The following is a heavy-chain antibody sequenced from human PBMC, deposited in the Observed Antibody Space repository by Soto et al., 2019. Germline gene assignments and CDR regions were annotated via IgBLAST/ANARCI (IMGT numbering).Heavy chain of an antibody. CDR1: GDTFSTYT. J-gene: IGHJ4*02. CDR3: ARDSVTHLLIDS. Sequence: QVQLVQSGAEVQKPGSSVRVSCKASGDTFSTYTISWVRQAPGQGFEWLGRSIPILDVANYAQSFQGRVTIPACKSTSTAYMELNRLRSEDKAVYYCARDSVTHLLIDSWGQGTLVSVSS. D-gene: IGHD2-2*01. V-gene: IGHV1-69*08. CDR2: SIPILDVA.